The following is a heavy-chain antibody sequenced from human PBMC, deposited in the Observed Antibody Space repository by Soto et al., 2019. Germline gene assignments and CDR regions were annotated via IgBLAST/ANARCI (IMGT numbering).Heavy chain of an antibody. CDR1: GFTFSDYW. J-gene: IGHJ5*02. CDR3: ARDGGAGFDP. Sequence: HPGGSLRLSCAASGFTFSDYWMSWVRQTPGKGLEWVGNIHLDGSEKYYAGFVKGRFTFSRDNVKNSLYLQMNSLRAEDTAVYYCARDGGAGFDPWGQGTLVTVSS. D-gene: IGHD1-26*01. V-gene: IGHV3-7*01. CDR2: IHLDGSEK.